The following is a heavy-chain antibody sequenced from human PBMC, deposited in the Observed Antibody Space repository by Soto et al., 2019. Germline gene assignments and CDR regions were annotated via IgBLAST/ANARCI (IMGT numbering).Heavy chain of an antibody. CDR2: MYSGGTT. Sequence: EVQLVESGGGLVQPGGSLRLSCAASGFTVSSNYMSWVRQAPGKGLEWVSFMYSGGTTHYADSVRGRFTISRHNSKNTVYLEMNSLRAEDTALYYCARHLRLVGFGEFDLWGRGTLVTVSS. CDR1: GFTVSSNY. J-gene: IGHJ2*01. V-gene: IGHV3-53*04. D-gene: IGHD3-10*01. CDR3: ARHLRLVGFGEFDL.